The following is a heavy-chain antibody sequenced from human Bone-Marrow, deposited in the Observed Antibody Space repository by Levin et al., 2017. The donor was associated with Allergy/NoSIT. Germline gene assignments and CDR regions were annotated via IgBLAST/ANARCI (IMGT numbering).Heavy chain of an antibody. CDR1: GFTFSSYS. CDR2: ISSSSSTI. J-gene: IGHJ3*02. CDR3: AREAYCSGGSCYPDAFDI. V-gene: IGHV3-48*02. Sequence: GESLKISCAVSGFTFSSYSMNWVRQAPGKGLEWVSYISSSSSTIYYADSVKGRFTISRDNAKNSLYLQMNSLRDEDTAVYYCAREAYCSGGSCYPDAFDIWGQGTMVTVSS. D-gene: IGHD2-15*01.